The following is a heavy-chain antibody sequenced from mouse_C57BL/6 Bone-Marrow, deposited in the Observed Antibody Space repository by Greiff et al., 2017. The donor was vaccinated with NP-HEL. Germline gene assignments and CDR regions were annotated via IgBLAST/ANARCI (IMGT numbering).Heavy chain of an antibody. Sequence: EVQLQQSGPELVKPGASVKISCKASGYTLTDYYMNWVKQSHGKSLEWIGDINPNNGGTSYNQKFKGKATLTVDKSSSTAYMELRTLTSEDSAVYYCARDPYYYGSSYYAMDYWGQGTSVTVSS. V-gene: IGHV1-26*01. CDR1: GYTLTDYY. D-gene: IGHD1-1*01. CDR3: ARDPYYYGSSYYAMDY. CDR2: INPNNGGT. J-gene: IGHJ4*01.